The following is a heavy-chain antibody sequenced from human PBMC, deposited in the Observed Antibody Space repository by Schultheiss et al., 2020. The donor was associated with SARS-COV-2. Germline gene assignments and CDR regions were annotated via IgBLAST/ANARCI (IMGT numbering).Heavy chain of an antibody. V-gene: IGHV3-21*01. CDR2: ISGSGGST. CDR3: ARDPDLRFLEWPHLVV. CDR1: GFTFSSYS. J-gene: IGHJ4*02. Sequence: GGSLRLSCAASGFTFSSYSMNWVRQAPGKGLEWVSAISGSGGSTYYADSVKGRFTISRDNAKNSLCLQMNSLRAGDTAVYYCARDPDLRFLEWPHLVVWGQGTLVTVSS. D-gene: IGHD3-3*01.